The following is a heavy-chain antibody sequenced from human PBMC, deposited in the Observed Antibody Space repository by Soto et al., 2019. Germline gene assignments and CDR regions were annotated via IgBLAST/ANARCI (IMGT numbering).Heavy chain of an antibody. Sequence: ASVKVSCKASGYTFTSYDINWVRQATGQGLEWMGWMNPNNNNTGYAQKFQGRVTMTRNTSISTAYTELSSLGSEDTAVYYCARGPHPYFNDYWGQGTLVTVSS. J-gene: IGHJ4*02. CDR3: ARGPHPYFNDY. V-gene: IGHV1-8*01. CDR1: GYTFTSYD. CDR2: MNPNNNNT. D-gene: IGHD2-8*01.